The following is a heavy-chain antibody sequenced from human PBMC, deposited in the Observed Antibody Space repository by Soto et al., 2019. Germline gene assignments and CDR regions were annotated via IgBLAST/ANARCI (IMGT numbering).Heavy chain of an antibody. J-gene: IGHJ4*02. V-gene: IGHV3-72*01. Sequence: EVQLVESGGGLVQPGGSLRLSCAASGFTLSDYYMDWVRQAPGRGLECVGRTRNKANGYSTEYAAAVKGRFIVSSDDSLNSRYLQMNRLKTEDTAVYYCVRTSHYGSGSWNFDFWGQGTLVTVSS. CDR1: GFTLSDYY. CDR3: VRTSHYGSGSWNFDF. CDR2: TRNKANGYST. D-gene: IGHD3-10*01.